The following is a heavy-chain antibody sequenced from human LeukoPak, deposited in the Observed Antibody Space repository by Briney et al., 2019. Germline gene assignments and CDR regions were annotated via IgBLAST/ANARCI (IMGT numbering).Heavy chain of an antibody. CDR2: IKQDGSER. CDR3: ARAGSHWHYVY. V-gene: IGHV3-7*01. D-gene: IGHD3-10*01. CDR1: GFTFSGFS. J-gene: IGHJ4*02. Sequence: GGSLRLSCAASGFTFSGFSMSWVRQSPTKGLEWVANIKQDGSERYFVDSVKGRFTISRDNAKNSLSLQMNNLRVEDTAVYYCARAGSHWHYVYWGQGTVVTVSS.